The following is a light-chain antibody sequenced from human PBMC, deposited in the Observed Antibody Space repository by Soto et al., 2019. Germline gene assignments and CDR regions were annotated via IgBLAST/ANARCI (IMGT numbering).Light chain of an antibody. J-gene: IGKJ1*01. Sequence: DIQMTQSPSTLSASVGDRVTMTCRASQSISKWLAWYQQKPGTAPKLLIYDASNLESGVPSRFSGSGSGTEFTLTIRSLQTDDFSTYYCQQYHSYWTFGQGTKVDIK. CDR3: QQYHSYWT. V-gene: IGKV1-5*01. CDR2: DAS. CDR1: QSISKW.